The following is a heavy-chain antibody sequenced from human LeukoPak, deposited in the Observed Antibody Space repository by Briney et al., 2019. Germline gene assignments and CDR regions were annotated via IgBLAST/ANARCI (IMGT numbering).Heavy chain of an antibody. Sequence: GGSLRLSCRASGFTFGDYAMSWVRQAPGRGLEWVGLIRSETYGGTTEYAASVRGRFTVSRDDSKSVTYLQMNSLKAEDTAVYYCTKTEDIGCPSCFYYMDVWGTGTTVTVSS. J-gene: IGHJ6*03. CDR3: TKTEDIGCPSCFYYMDV. CDR2: IRSETYGGTT. V-gene: IGHV3-49*04. CDR1: GFTFGDYA. D-gene: IGHD1-1*01.